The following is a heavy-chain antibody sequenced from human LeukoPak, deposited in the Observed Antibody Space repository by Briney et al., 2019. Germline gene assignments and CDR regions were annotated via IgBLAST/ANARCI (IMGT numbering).Heavy chain of an antibody. Sequence: KPGGSLRLSCAASGFTFSTYSMNWVRQAPGKGLEWVSSISSTSSYIYYADSVKGRFTISRDNAKNSLYLQMNSLRAEDTAVYYCAREDAFDIWGQGTMATISS. CDR3: AREDAFDI. V-gene: IGHV3-21*01. CDR2: ISSTSSYI. J-gene: IGHJ3*02. CDR1: GFTFSTYS.